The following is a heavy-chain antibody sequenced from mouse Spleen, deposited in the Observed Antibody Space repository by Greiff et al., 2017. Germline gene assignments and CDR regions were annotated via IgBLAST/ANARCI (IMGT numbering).Heavy chain of an antibody. V-gene: IGHV14-1*02. CDR2: IDPENGNT. Sequence: EVKLVESGAELVRPGALVKLSCKASGFNIKDYYMHWVKQRPEQGLEWIGWIDPENGNTIYDPKFQGKASITADTSSNTAYLQLSSLTSEDTAVYYCARGRHRYYFDYWGQGTTLTVSS. J-gene: IGHJ2*01. CDR1: GFNIKDYY. CDR3: ARGRHRYYFDY. D-gene: IGHD2-12*01.